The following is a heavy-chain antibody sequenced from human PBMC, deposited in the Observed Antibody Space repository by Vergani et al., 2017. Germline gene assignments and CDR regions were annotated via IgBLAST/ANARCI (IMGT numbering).Heavy chain of an antibody. Sequence: EVQLVESGGGLVQFGGSLRLSCVASGFTFSSHAMSWVRQGHGQGLEWVSSIKNTGDSTHYADSVKGRFTISRDNSKNTLYLQMNSLRVEDTAVYYCGRGSDNYNWGQGTLVTVSS. J-gene: IGHJ4*02. D-gene: IGHD5-24*01. CDR1: GFTFSSHA. V-gene: IGHV3-23*04. CDR2: IKNTGDST. CDR3: GRGSDNYN.